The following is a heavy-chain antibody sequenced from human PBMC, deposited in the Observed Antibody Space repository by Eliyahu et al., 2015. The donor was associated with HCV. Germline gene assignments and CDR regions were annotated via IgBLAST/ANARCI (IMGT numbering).Heavy chain of an antibody. D-gene: IGHD3-10*01. CDR1: GXSISSYY. CDR3: ARLYYYGSGSYYPLKWDNYYYYGMDV. CDR2: IYYSGST. Sequence: QVQLQESGPGLVKPSETLSLTCXVSGXSISSYYWSWIRQPPGKGLEWIGYIYYSGSTNYXPSLKSRVTISVDTSKNQFSLKLSSVTAADTAVYYCARLYYYGSGSYYPLKWDNYYYYGMDVWGQGTTVTVSS. J-gene: IGHJ6*02. V-gene: IGHV4-59*01.